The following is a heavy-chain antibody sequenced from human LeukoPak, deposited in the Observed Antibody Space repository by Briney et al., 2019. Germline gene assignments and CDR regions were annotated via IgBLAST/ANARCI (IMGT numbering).Heavy chain of an antibody. CDR3: ARDWQQLVPRVNWFDP. V-gene: IGHV1-2*02. CDR2: ISPSSGGT. J-gene: IGHJ5*02. D-gene: IGHD6-13*01. Sequence: ASVKVSCKASGYTFTDYYLHWVRQAPGQGLEWTGWISPSSGGTKYPQRFQGRVTMTRDTSISTDYMELRRLTSDDTAVYYCARDWQQLVPRVNWFDPWGQGTLVTVSS. CDR1: GYTFTDYY.